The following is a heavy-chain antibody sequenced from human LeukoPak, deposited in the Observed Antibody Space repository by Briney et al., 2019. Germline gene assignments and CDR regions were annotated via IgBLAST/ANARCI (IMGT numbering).Heavy chain of an antibody. J-gene: IGHJ6*02. CDR2: INHSGST. V-gene: IGHV4-34*01. D-gene: IGHD6-6*01. CDR3: ARGRPYSSSSFYYYYGMDV. Sequence: KPSETLSLTCAAYGGSFSGYYWSWIRQPPGKGLEWIGEINHSGSTNYNPSLKSRVTISVDTSKNQFSLKLSSVTAADTAVYYCARGRPYSSSSFYYYYGMDVWGQGTTVTVSS. CDR1: GGSFSGYY.